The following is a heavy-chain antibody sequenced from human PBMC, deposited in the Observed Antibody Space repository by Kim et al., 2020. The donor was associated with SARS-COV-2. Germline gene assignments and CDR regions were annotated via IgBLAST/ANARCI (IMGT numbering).Heavy chain of an antibody. D-gene: IGHD6-13*01. Sequence: DAVKGRFTISRDNAKNSLYLQMNSLRDEDTAVYYCARDLAAAAATHAFDIWGQGTMVTVSS. V-gene: IGHV3-48*02. J-gene: IGHJ3*02. CDR3: ARDLAAAAATHAFDI.